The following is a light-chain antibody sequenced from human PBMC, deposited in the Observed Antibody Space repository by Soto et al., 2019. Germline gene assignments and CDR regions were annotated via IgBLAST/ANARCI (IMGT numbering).Light chain of an antibody. CDR3: QQYGTSPFR. V-gene: IGKV3-20*01. Sequence: EIVLTQSPGTLSLSPGERATLSCRASQSVSSIYLAWYQQKPGQAPRLLIYGASNRATGIPDRFSGSGSGTDFTLTISRLEPEDFAVYYCQQYGTSPFRFGPGTNVDIK. CDR1: QSVSSIY. J-gene: IGKJ3*01. CDR2: GAS.